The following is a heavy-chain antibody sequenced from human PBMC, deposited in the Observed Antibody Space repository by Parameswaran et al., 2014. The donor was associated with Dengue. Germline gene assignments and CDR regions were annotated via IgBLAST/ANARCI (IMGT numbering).Heavy chain of an antibody. CDR3: ARFDSGYDLDAFDI. Sequence: WVRQAPGQGLEWMGWISAYNGNTNYAQKLQGRVTMTTDTSTSAAYMELRSLRSDDTAVYYCARFDSGYDLDAFDIWGQGTMVTVSS. D-gene: IGHD5-12*01. CDR2: ISAYNGNT. J-gene: IGHJ3*02. V-gene: IGHV1-18*01.